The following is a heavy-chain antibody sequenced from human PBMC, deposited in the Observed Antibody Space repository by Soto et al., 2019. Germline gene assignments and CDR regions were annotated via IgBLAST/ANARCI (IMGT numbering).Heavy chain of an antibody. CDR1: GFTFSSYA. CDR2: ISGSGGST. D-gene: IGHD3-16*01. V-gene: IGHV3-23*01. CDR3: AKDGAAPYYYYGMDV. J-gene: IGHJ6*02. Sequence: GGSLRLSCAASGFTFSSYAMSWVRQAPGKGLEWVSAISGSGGSTYYADSVKGRFTISRDNSKDTLYLQMNSLRAEDTAVYYCAKDGAAPYYYYGMDVWGQGTTVTVSS.